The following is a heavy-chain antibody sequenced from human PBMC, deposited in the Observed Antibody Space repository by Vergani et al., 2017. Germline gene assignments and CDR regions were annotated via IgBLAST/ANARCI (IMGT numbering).Heavy chain of an antibody. D-gene: IGHD5-12*01. J-gene: IGHJ6*03. V-gene: IGHV1-2*04. CDR1: GYTFTGYY. CDR3: ARAKSFSGYDPTNYYYYYMDV. Sequence: QVQLVQSGAEVKKPGASVKVSCKASGYTFTGYYMHWVRQAPGQGLEWMGWINPNSGGTNYAQKFRGWVTMTRDTSISTAYMELSRLRSDDTAVYYCARAKSFSGYDPTNYYYYYMDVWGKGP. CDR2: INPNSGGT.